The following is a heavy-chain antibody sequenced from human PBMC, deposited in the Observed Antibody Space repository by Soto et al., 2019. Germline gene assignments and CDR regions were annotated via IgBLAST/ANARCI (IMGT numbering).Heavy chain of an antibody. CDR1: GGSIGGYY. J-gene: IGHJ4*02. V-gene: IGHV4-59*01. CDR3: AREMRRDYYDSSGSSFDY. CDR2: IYYSGST. Sequence: PWETLSLTCTVSGGSIGGYYWGWIRQPPGKGLEWIGYIYYSGSTKYNPSLRSRVTISVDTSKNQFSLKLSYVTAADTAVYYCAREMRRDYYDSSGSSFDYWGQGTLVTVSS. D-gene: IGHD3-22*01.